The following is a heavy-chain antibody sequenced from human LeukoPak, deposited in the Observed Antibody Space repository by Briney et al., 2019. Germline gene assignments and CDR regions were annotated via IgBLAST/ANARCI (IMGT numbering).Heavy chain of an antibody. CDR2: INPNSGGT. J-gene: IGHJ5*02. D-gene: IGHD2-2*01. V-gene: IGHV1-2*02. Sequence: ASVKVSCKASGYTFTGYYMHWVRQAPGQGLEWMGWINPNSGGTNYAQKFQGRVTMTRDTSFSTAYMELSRLRSDDTAVYYCARDRGSDIVVVPGWFDPWGQGTLVTVSS. CDR1: GYTFTGYY. CDR3: ARDRGSDIVVVPGWFDP.